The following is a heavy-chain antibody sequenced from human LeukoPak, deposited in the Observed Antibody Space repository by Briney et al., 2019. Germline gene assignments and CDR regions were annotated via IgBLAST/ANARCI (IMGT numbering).Heavy chain of an antibody. J-gene: IGHJ6*03. CDR2: IKQDGSEK. V-gene: IGHV3-7*01. CDR1: GFTFSSYW. CDR3: ARGSDVESYYSYYMDV. D-gene: IGHD2-15*01. Sequence: PGGSLRLSCAASGFTFSSYWMTWVRQAPGKGLEWVANIKQDGSEKYYVDSVKGRFTISRDNAKNSLYLQMNSLRAEDTAVYYCARGSDVESYYSYYMDVWGKGTTVTVSS.